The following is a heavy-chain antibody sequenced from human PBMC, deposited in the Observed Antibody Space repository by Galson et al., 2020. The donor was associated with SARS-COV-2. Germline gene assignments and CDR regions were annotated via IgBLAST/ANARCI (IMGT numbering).Heavy chain of an antibody. V-gene: IGHV1-69*13. D-gene: IGHD1-26*01. J-gene: IGHJ6*02. CDR3: ARGGWGGGSYSYYYYGMDV. Sequence: SVKVSCKASGGTFSSYAISWVRQAPGQGLDWMGGIIPLFGTANYAQKFQGRVTLTADESTSTAYMELSSLRSEDTAVYYCARGGWGGGSYSYYYYGMDVWGQGTTVTVSS. CDR2: IIPLFGTA. CDR1: GGTFSSYA.